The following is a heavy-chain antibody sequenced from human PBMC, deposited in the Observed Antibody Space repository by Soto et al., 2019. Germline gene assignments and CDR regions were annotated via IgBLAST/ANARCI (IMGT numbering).Heavy chain of an antibody. Sequence: AASVKVSCKASGYTFTGYYMHWVRQAPGQGLEWMGWINPNSGGTNYAQKFQGWVTMTRDTSISTAYMELSRLRSDDTAVYYCARVVTGTDDAFDIWGQGTMVTVSS. CDR2: INPNSGGT. V-gene: IGHV1-2*04. J-gene: IGHJ3*02. CDR3: ARVVTGTDDAFDI. D-gene: IGHD1-20*01. CDR1: GYTFTGYY.